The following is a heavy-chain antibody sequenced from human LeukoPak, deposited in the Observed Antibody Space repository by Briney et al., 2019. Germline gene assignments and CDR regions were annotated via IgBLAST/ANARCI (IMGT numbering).Heavy chain of an antibody. J-gene: IGHJ4*02. V-gene: IGHV4-59*11. CDR1: GASMNSHY. CDR3: ARSTRSSALRT. D-gene: IGHD2-15*01. CDR2: IFYTGST. Sequence: SETLSLTCTVSGASMNSHYWTWIRQPPGKGLEWIGSIFYTGSTTYKASLKSRVTISVDRSKNQFSLKLKSVSAADTAVYFCARSTRSSALRTWGQGTLVTVSS.